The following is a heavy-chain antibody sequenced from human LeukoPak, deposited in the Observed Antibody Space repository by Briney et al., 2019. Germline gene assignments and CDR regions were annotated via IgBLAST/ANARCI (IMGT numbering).Heavy chain of an antibody. J-gene: IGHJ6*03. CDR2: ISWNGGNT. D-gene: IGHD6-6*01. CDR3: ARQSWSSSANYYYMDV. CDR1: GFTFDDYA. Sequence: GGSLRLSCAASGFTFDDYAMHWVRQAPGKGLEWVSLISWNGGNTYYADSVKGRFTISRDNSKNSLYLQMNSLRPEDTALYYCARQSWSSSANYYYMDVWGKGTTVTVSS. V-gene: IGHV3-43D*03.